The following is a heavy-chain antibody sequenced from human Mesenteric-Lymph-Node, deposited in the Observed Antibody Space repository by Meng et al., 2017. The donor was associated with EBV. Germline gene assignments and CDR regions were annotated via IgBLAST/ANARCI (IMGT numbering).Heavy chain of an antibody. J-gene: IGHJ4*02. CDR1: GGSVRSGSYY. D-gene: IGHD1-20*01. CDR3: ARDSGITVTNSFDY. CDR2: IYRTGST. V-gene: IGHV4-61*01. Sequence: VALHEARPDVVTLSETLSLTCSVPGGSVRSGSYYGSWIRQPPGKGLEGIGYIYRTGSTDYNPSLNSRVSISIDTSKNQFSLRLTSVTAADTAVYYCARDSGITVTNSFDYWGQGALVTVSS.